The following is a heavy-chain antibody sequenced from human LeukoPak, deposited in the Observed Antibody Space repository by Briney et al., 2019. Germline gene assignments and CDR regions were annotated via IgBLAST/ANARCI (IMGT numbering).Heavy chain of an antibody. CDR2: ISGSAIST. CDR3: AKIPSYYFDSSGYSKFDY. D-gene: IGHD3-22*01. J-gene: IGHJ4*02. Sequence: LAGGSLRLSCAASGFTFSSYAMSWVRQAPGKGLRWVSAISGSAISTYYADSVKGRLTISRDNSKNTLYLQMNSLRAEDTAVYYCAKIPSYYFDSSGYSKFDYWGQGTLVTVSS. V-gene: IGHV3-23*01. CDR1: GFTFSSYA.